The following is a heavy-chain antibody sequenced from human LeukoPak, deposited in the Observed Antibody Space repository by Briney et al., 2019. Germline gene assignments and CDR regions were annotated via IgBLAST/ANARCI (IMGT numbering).Heavy chain of an antibody. V-gene: IGHV1-18*01. CDR2: ISTYNDNT. Sequence: EASVKVSCKTSGYTFTSYGMSWLRQAPGQRLEWMGWISTYNDNTNYAQKFRGRVTMTTDTSTSTVYMELRSLRSDDTAIYYCARQVDTTMALPDYWGQGTLVTVSS. CDR1: GYTFTSYG. D-gene: IGHD5-18*01. CDR3: ARQVDTTMALPDY. J-gene: IGHJ4*02.